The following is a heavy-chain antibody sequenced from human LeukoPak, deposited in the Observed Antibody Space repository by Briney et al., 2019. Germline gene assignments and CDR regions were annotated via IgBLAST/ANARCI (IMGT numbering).Heavy chain of an antibody. CDR3: ARGADYHDGSGYHYFDY. CDR1: GGSFSAYY. CDR2: INHSGST. Sequence: PSETLSLTRAVYGGSFSAYYWSWIRQPPGKGLEWIGEINHSGSTNYNPSLKSRVTISVDTSKNQFSLKLSSVTAADTAVYYCARGADYHDGSGYHYFDYWGQGTLVTVSS. V-gene: IGHV4-34*01. D-gene: IGHD3-22*01. J-gene: IGHJ4*02.